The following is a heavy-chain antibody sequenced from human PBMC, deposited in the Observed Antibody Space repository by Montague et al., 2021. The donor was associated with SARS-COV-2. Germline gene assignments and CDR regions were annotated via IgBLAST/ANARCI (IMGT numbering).Heavy chain of an antibody. D-gene: IGHD3-10*01. CDR1: GFTFSSYE. V-gene: IGHV3-48*03. J-gene: IGHJ3*02. CDR2: ISSSGSTI. CDR3: ARDRGLVWFGPDDAFDI. Sequence: SLRLSCAASGFTFSSYEMNWVRQAPGKGLEWVSYISSSGSTIYYADSXKGRFTISRDNAKNSLYLQMNSLRAEDTAVYYCARDRGLVWFGPDDAFDIWGQGTMVTVSS.